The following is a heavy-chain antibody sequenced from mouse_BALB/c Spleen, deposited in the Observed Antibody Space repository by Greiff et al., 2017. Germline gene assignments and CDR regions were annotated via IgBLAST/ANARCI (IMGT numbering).Heavy chain of an antibody. CDR1: GYTFTDYV. Sequence: VQLQESGPELVKPGASVKMSCKASGYTFTDYVISWVKQRTGQGLEWIGEIYPGSGSTYYNEKFKGKATLTADKSSNTAYMQLSSLTSEDSAVYFCARNRYDVGAWFAYWGQGTLVTVSA. D-gene: IGHD2-14*01. V-gene: IGHV1-77*01. CDR3: ARNRYDVGAWFAY. CDR2: IYPGSGST. J-gene: IGHJ3*01.